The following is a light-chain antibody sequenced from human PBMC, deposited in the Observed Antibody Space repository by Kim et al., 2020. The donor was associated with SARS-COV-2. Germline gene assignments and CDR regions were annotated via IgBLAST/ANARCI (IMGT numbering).Light chain of an antibody. Sequence: SYELTQPHSVSVSPGQTATITCFGNKLGNKYASXYQQKPGQSPVLVICQDTKRPSGIPERFSGSNSGNTATLTISGTQAMDEADYYCQAWDSNTVIFGGG. CDR3: QAWDSNTVI. CDR2: QDT. J-gene: IGLJ2*01. V-gene: IGLV3-1*01. CDR1: KLGNKY.